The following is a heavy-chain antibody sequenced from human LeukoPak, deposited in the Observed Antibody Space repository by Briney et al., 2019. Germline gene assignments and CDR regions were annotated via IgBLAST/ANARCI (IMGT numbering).Heavy chain of an antibody. Sequence: SETLSLTCTVSGGSISSSSYYWGWIRQPPGKGLEWIGSIYYSGSTYYNPSLKSRVTISVDTSKNQFSLKLSSVTAADTAVYYCASIVVVTATKYYFDYWGQGTLVTVSS. CDR2: IYYSGST. CDR3: ASIVVVTATKYYFDY. V-gene: IGHV4-39*07. J-gene: IGHJ4*02. D-gene: IGHD2-21*02. CDR1: GGSISSSSYY.